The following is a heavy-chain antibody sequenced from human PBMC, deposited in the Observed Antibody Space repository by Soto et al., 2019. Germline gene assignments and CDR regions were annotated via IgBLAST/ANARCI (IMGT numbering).Heavy chain of an antibody. D-gene: IGHD2-21*01. J-gene: IGHJ4*02. CDR3: ATLKRGPYYLDC. Sequence: EVQLVQSGTEVKKPGDSLKISCEASGYRFTSYWIGLVRQMPGKGLEWMGVIHPGDSDTRYSPSFQGQVTISVDKSSSTTYLQWSSLKASDTAIYYCATLKRGPYYLDCWGQGTRVTVSA. CDR2: IHPGDSDT. V-gene: IGHV5-51*01. CDR1: GYRFTSYW.